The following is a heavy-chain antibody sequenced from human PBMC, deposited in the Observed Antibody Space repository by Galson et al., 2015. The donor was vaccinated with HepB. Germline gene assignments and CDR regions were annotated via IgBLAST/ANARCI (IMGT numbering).Heavy chain of an antibody. D-gene: IGHD3-10*01. CDR3: ARGYYYGSGSTPYYYYYGMDV. CDR1: GFTFSSYG. CDR2: IWYDGSNK. V-gene: IGHV3-33*08. Sequence: SLRLSCAASGFTFSSYGMHWVRQAPGKGLEWVAVIWYDGSNKYYADSVEGRFTISRDNSKNTLYLQMNSLRAEDTAVYYCARGYYYGSGSTPYYYYYGMDVWGQGTTVTVSS. J-gene: IGHJ6*02.